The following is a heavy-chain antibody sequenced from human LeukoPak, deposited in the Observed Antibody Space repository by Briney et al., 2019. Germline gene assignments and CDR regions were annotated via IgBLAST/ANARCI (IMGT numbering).Heavy chain of an antibody. CDR1: GFTFSSYG. J-gene: IGHJ4*02. D-gene: IGHD2-21*02. CDR3: ARDMTALDY. CDR2: IWYDGSNI. V-gene: IGHV3-33*01. Sequence: PGGSLRLSCAASGFTFSSYGMHWVRQAPGKGLEWLAVIWYDGSNIYYADPVKGRFSISRDNAKKSLYLQMDSLRAEDTAVYYCARDMTALDYWGPGTLVTVSS.